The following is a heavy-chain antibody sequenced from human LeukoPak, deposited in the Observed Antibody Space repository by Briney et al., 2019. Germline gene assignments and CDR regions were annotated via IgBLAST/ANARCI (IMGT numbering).Heavy chain of an antibody. V-gene: IGHV3-7*01. Sequence: GGSLRLSCAASGFTFSSYWMSWVRQAPGKGLEWVANIKQDGSEKYYVDSVKGRFTISRDNAKNSLYLQMNSLRAEDTAVYYCARDQTEGPFATNWFDPWGQGTLVTVSS. CDR2: IKQDGSEK. CDR3: ARDQTEGPFATNWFDP. J-gene: IGHJ5*02. CDR1: GFTFSSYW.